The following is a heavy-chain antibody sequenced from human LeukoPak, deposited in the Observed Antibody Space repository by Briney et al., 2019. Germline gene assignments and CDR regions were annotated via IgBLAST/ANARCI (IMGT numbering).Heavy chain of an antibody. Sequence: GEPLKISCQGSGYSFTTYWIGWVRQMPGKGLEWMGIIYPGDSDTRYSPSFQGQVTISADKSISTAYLQWNSLKASDTAMYYCARRDGYGAYDIWGQGTMVTVSS. D-gene: IGHD5-24*01. CDR3: ARRDGYGAYDI. CDR2: IYPGDSDT. J-gene: IGHJ3*02. CDR1: GYSFTTYW. V-gene: IGHV5-51*01.